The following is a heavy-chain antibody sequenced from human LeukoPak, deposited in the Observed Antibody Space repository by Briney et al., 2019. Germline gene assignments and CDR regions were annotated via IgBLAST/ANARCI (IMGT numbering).Heavy chain of an antibody. CDR1: GGSISNYY. Sequence: SETLSLTCTLSGGSISNYYWNWIRQPPGKGLEWIGYLYCNGSTNCNPSLKSRVTISVDTSKNQFSLRLNSVTAADTAVYYCARADYDILTGYPTHPFDYWGQGTLVTVSS. V-gene: IGHV4-59*08. D-gene: IGHD3-9*01. CDR3: ARADYDILTGYPTHPFDY. CDR2: LYCNGST. J-gene: IGHJ4*02.